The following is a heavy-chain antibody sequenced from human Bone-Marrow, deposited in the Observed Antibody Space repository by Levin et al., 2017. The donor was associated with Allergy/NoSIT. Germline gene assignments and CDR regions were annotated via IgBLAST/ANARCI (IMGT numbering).Heavy chain of an antibody. Sequence: SCAASGFIFSSDGMHWVRQAPGKGLEWVALISNDGSNKFYADPAKGRFTISRDNTKNTLYLQMNNLRPNDTAVYYCAKERFLLDYWGQGTLVTVSS. CDR1: GFIFSSDG. V-gene: IGHV3-30*18. CDR3: AKERFLLDY. D-gene: IGHD3-16*01. J-gene: IGHJ4*02. CDR2: ISNDGSNK.